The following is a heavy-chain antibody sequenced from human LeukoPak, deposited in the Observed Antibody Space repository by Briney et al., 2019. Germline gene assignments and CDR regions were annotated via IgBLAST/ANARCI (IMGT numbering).Heavy chain of an antibody. V-gene: IGHV4-34*01. CDR3: ARVYGSGSYTPYYYYYYMDV. Sequence: SETLSLTCAVYGGSFSGYYWSWIRQPPGKGLEWIGEINHSGSTNYNPSLKSRVTISVDTSKNQFSLKLSSVTAADTAVYYCARVYGSGSYTPYYYYYYMDVWGKGTTVTISS. CDR1: GGSFSGYY. D-gene: IGHD3-10*01. CDR2: INHSGST. J-gene: IGHJ6*03.